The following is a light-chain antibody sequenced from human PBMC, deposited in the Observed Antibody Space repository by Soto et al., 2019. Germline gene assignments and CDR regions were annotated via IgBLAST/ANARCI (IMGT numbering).Light chain of an antibody. CDR2: GNI. J-gene: IGLJ1*01. V-gene: IGLV1-40*01. CDR1: SSNIGAGYD. CDR3: RSSDSSLSYV. Sequence: QSVLTQPPSVSGAPGQRVTISCTGSSSNIGAGYDVYWYQQLPGTAPKLLIYGNINRPSGVPDRFSGSKSGTSASLAITGLQAEDEADDYCRSSDSSLSYVFGTGTKVTVL.